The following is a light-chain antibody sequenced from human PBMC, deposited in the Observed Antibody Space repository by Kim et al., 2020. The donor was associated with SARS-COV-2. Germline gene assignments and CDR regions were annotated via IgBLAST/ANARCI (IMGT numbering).Light chain of an antibody. CDR3: MQGTQFPFT. CDR1: ESLVHSDENTY. V-gene: IGKV2-24*01. CDR2: KIS. J-gene: IGKJ2*01. Sequence: DIVMTQTPLSSTVTLGQPASISCRSTESLVHSDENTYLSWFHQRPGQPPRLLISKISNRFSGVPDRFTGSGAGTGFTLKISTVEAEDVGIYHCMQGTQFPFTFGQGTKLEI.